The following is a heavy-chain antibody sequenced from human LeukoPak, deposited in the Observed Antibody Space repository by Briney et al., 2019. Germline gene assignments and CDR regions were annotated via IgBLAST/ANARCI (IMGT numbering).Heavy chain of an antibody. Sequence: GGSLRLSCVASGFSFSTYWMHWVRQPPGKGLVWLSRISTDGRSAYYADSVKGRFTIPRDNARNTLYLQMNSLRAEDTAVYYCLRDVIRGDQGTLVTVSS. V-gene: IGHV3-74*01. J-gene: IGHJ4*02. CDR3: LRDVIR. CDR2: ISTDGRSA. CDR1: GFSFSTYW. D-gene: IGHD3-10*01.